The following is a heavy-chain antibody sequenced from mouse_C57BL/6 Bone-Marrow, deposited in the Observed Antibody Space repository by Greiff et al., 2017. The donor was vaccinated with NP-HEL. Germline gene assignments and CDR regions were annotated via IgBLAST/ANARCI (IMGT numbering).Heavy chain of an antibody. Sequence: EVQVVESGGGLVKPGGSLKLSCAASGFTFSDYGMHWVRQAPEKGLEWVAYISSGSSTIYYADTVKGRFTISRDNAKNTLFLQMTSLRSEDTAMYYCARDPSAQATWFAYWGQGTLVTVSA. CDR2: ISSGSSTI. CDR1: GFTFSDYG. D-gene: IGHD3-2*02. V-gene: IGHV5-17*01. J-gene: IGHJ3*01. CDR3: ARDPSAQATWFAY.